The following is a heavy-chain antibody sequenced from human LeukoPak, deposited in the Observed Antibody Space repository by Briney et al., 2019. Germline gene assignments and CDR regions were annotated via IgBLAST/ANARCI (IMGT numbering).Heavy chain of an antibody. V-gene: IGHV7-4-1*02. Sequence: ASVTVSCKASGYTFTSYAMNWVRQAPGQGLEWMGWINTNTGNPTYAQGFTGRFVFSLDTSVSTAYLQISSLKAEDTAVYYCASGTSNYYDSSGYYSLQHWGQGTLVTVSS. CDR1: GYTFTSYA. CDR3: ASGTSNYYDSSGYYSLQH. CDR2: INTNTGNP. D-gene: IGHD3-22*01. J-gene: IGHJ1*01.